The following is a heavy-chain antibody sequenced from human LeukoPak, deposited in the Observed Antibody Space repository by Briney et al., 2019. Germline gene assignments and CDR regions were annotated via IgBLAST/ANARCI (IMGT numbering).Heavy chain of an antibody. Sequence: PSETLSLTCTVSGGSISSYYWNWIRQPAGKGLEWIGRIYGSGSSIYHPSLKSRVTMSADMSKNQFSLKLTSVTAADTAVYYCAGGSYSPTTFDHWGQGTLVTVSS. CDR2: IYGSGSS. CDR1: GGSISSYY. D-gene: IGHD1-26*01. V-gene: IGHV4-4*07. J-gene: IGHJ4*02. CDR3: AGGSYSPTTFDH.